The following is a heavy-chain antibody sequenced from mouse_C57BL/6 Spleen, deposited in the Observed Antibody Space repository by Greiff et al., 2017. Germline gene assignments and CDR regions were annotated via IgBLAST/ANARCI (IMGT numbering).Heavy chain of an antibody. V-gene: IGHV1-82*01. Sequence: QVQLQQPGPELVKPGASVKISCKASGYAFSSSWMNWVKQRPGKGLEWIGRIYPGDGDTNYNGKFKGKATLTADKSSSTAYMQLSSLTSEDSAVYFCAIDDQRGLDYWGQGTTRTVSS. D-gene: IGHD2-3*01. CDR2: IYPGDGDT. CDR3: AIDDQRGLDY. CDR1: GYAFSSSW. J-gene: IGHJ2*01.